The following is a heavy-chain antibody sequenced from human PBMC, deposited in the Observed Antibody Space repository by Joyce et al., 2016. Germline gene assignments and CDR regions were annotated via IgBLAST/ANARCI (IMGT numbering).Heavy chain of an antibody. V-gene: IGHV1-69*01. Sequence: QVQLEQSGAEVKKPGSSVKVSCKTSGDIFNAYGINWVRQAPGQGLEWLGGTVPMSATTDSTQKFRGRLTISAHEPTSTVYMELSSLRSDDTGTYYCARGRGDDFWSGYYGSIDYWGQGTLVSVSS. D-gene: IGHD3-3*01. CDR1: GDIFNAYG. J-gene: IGHJ4*02. CDR2: TVPMSATT. CDR3: ARGRGDDFWSGYYGSIDY.